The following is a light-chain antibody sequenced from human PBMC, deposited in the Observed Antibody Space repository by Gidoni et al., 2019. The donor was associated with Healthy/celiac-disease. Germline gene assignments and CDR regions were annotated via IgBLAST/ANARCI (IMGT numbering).Light chain of an antibody. V-gene: IGKV1-8*01. CDR3: QQYYSYPQT. CDR2: AAS. Sequence: AIRMTQYPSSFSASTGDRVTITCRASQGISSYLAWYQQKPGKAPKLLIYAASTLQSGVPSRFSGSGSGTDFTLTISCLQSEDFATYFCQQYYSYPQTFGQGTKLEIK. J-gene: IGKJ2*01. CDR1: QGISSY.